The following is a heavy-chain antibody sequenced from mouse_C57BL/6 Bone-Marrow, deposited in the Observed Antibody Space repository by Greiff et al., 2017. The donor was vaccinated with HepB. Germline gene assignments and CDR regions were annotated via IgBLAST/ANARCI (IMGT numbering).Heavy chain of an antibody. CDR3: ARREIAFDV. V-gene: IGHV1-69*01. Sequence: QVQLQQPGAELVMPGASVKLSCKASGYTFTSYWMHWVKQRPGQGLEWIGEIDPSDSYTNYNQKFKGKSTLTVDKSSSTAYMQLSSLTSEDSAVYYCARREIAFDVWGTGTTVTVSS. CDR2: IDPSDSYT. CDR1: GYTFTSYW. J-gene: IGHJ1*03.